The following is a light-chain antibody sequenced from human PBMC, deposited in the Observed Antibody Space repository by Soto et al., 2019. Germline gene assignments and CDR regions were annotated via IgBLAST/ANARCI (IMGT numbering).Light chain of an antibody. V-gene: IGKV3-20*01. CDR2: GAS. CDR1: QSLSTY. J-gene: IGKJ5*01. Sequence: EIVLTQSPGTLSLSQGERATLSCRASQSLSTYLAWYQQKPGQAPRLLIYGASSRATGIPDRFSGSGSGTDFTLTISRLEPEDFAVYYCQQYGSPITFGQGTRLEIK. CDR3: QQYGSPIT.